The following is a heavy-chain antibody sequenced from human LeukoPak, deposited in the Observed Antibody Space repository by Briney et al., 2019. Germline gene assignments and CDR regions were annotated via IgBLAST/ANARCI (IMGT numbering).Heavy chain of an antibody. CDR3: ARGGTATFDY. CDR1: GGSISYYY. J-gene: IGHJ4*02. D-gene: IGHD2-21*02. Sequence: SDTLSLTCTVSGGSISYYYWTWIRQPAGKGLEWIGRIYTSGSTNYNPSLKSRVTMSVDTSKNQFSLNLSSVTAADTAVYYCARGGTATFDYWGQGTLVTVSS. V-gene: IGHV4-4*07. CDR2: IYTSGST.